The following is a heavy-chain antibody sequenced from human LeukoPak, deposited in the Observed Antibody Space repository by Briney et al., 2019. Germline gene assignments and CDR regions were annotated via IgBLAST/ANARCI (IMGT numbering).Heavy chain of an antibody. J-gene: IGHJ4*02. Sequence: GRSLRLSCAASGFTFSSYGMHWIRQAPGKGLEWVAVISYDGSNKYYADSVKGRFTISRDNSKNTLYLQMNSVRAEDTAVYYCAKDGIFGVVLDYFDYWGQGTLVTVSS. D-gene: IGHD3-3*02. V-gene: IGHV3-30*18. CDR2: ISYDGSNK. CDR3: AKDGIFGVVLDYFDY. CDR1: GFTFSSYG.